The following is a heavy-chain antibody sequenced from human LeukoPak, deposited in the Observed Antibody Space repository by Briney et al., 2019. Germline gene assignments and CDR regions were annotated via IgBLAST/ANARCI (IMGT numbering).Heavy chain of an antibody. CDR3: AREIAVAGTRREAYYFDY. J-gene: IGHJ4*02. CDR1: GGSSSGYY. Sequence: SETLSLTCAVYGGSSSGYYWSWIRQPPGKGLEWIGEINHSGSTNYNPSLKSRVTISVDTSKNQFSLKLSSVTAADTAVYYCAREIAVAGTRREAYYFDYWGQGTLVTVSS. D-gene: IGHD6-19*01. CDR2: INHSGST. V-gene: IGHV4-34*01.